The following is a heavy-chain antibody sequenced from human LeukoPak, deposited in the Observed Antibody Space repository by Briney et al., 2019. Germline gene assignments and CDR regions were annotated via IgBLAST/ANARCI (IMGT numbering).Heavy chain of an antibody. J-gene: IGHJ4*02. Sequence: GESLKISCKGPGYSFTSYWIGWVRQMPGKGLEWMGIIYPGDSDTRYSPSFQGQVTISADKSISTAYLQWSSLKASDTAMYYCARLHYGSGSSAYFDYWGQGTLVTVSS. D-gene: IGHD3-10*01. CDR1: GYSFTSYW. CDR3: ARLHYGSGSSAYFDY. CDR2: IYPGDSDT. V-gene: IGHV5-51*01.